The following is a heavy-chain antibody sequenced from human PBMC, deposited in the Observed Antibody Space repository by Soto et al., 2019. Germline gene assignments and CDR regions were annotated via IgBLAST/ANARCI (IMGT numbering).Heavy chain of an antibody. D-gene: IGHD6-13*01. CDR3: AREALHSTSLYGMDV. CDR2: IATGGDT. V-gene: IGHV3-13*01. J-gene: IGHJ6*02. Sequence: XGCLRLSCATCGISFTGYDMHGVGQARGKGLEWVSRIATGGDTYYSGSVKGRFIISRDSAKNSVYLQMNNLRAGDTAVYYCAREALHSTSLYGMDVWGQGTTVTVSS. CDR1: GISFTGYD.